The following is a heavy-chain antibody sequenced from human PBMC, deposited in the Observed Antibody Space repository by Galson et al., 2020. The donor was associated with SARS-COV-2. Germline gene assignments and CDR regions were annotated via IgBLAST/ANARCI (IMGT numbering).Heavy chain of an antibody. J-gene: IGHJ4*02. CDR2: IRSRTNRHAT. CDR3: TTRLVPEGTFDY. V-gene: IGHV3-73*01. CDR1: GFVFSDSA. Sequence: GESLKISCAASGFVFSDSAMHWVRQASGKGLEWVGRIRSRTNRHATSYAESVKGRFTISRDDSKNTAYLQMSSLKTDDTAVYYCTTRLVPEGTFDYWGQGTLVNVSS. D-gene: IGHD5-12*01.